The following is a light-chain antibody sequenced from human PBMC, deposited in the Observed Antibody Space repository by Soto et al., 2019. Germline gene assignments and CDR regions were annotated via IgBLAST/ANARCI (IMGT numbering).Light chain of an antibody. CDR1: QSVRSSY. Sequence: EIVLTQSPGTLSLSPGERATLSCRASQSVRSSYLAWYQQNPGQAPRLLIYGASSRATGIPDRFSGSGSGTDFTLTISRLEPEDFAVYYCQKYGTSRTFGQGTKVEIK. CDR3: QKYGTSRT. V-gene: IGKV3-20*01. J-gene: IGKJ1*01. CDR2: GAS.